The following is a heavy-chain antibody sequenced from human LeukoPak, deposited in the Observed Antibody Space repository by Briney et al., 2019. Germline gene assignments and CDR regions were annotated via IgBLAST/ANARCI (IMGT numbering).Heavy chain of an antibody. D-gene: IGHD6-19*01. CDR2: IYSGGST. V-gene: IGHV3-66*01. J-gene: IGHJ4*02. CDR3: AKDTQWLALPGVANYYFDY. Sequence: GGSLRLSCAASGFTVSSNYMSWVRQAPGKGLEWVSVIYSGGSTYYADSVKGRFTISRDNSKNTLYLQVNSLRAEDTAVYYCAKDTQWLALPGVANYYFDYWGQGTLVTVSS. CDR1: GFTVSSNY.